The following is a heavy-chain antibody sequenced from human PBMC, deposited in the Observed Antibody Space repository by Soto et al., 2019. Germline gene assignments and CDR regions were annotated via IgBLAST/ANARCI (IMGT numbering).Heavy chain of an antibody. V-gene: IGHV4-34*01. J-gene: IGHJ6*02. Sequence: QVQLQQWGAGLLKPSETLSLTCAVYGGSFSGYYWSWIRQPPGKGLEWIGEINHSGSTNDNPSLKSRVTISVDTSKNQFSLKLSSVTAADTAVYYCASEVYCSSTSCDETPRSGYYYYYGMDVWGQGTTVTVSS. CDR1: GGSFSGYY. CDR3: ASEVYCSSTSCDETPRSGYYYYYGMDV. CDR2: INHSGST. D-gene: IGHD2-2*01.